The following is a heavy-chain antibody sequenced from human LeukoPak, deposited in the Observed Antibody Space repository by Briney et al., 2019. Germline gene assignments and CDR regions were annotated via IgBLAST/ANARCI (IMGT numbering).Heavy chain of an antibody. J-gene: IGHJ4*02. D-gene: IGHD6-19*01. CDR1: GFTFSSYG. CDR3: ARGPGVRWLVGFDY. V-gene: IGHV3-33*01. CDR2: VWYDGTNK. Sequence: PGGSLRLSCAASGFTFSSYGMHWVRQAPGKGLEWVADVWYDGTNKYYADSVKGRFTISRDNSKNTLYLQMNSLRAEDTAVYYRARGPGVRWLVGFDYWGQGTLVTVSS.